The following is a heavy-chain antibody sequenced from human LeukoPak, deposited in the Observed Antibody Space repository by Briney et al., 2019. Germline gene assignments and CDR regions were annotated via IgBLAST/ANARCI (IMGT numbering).Heavy chain of an antibody. V-gene: IGHV3-48*03. CDR3: ARGVYGIVGASGASFDP. J-gene: IGHJ5*02. CDR2: ISDSGDTI. D-gene: IGHD1-26*01. Sequence: GGSLRLSCAASGFPFRGYAMNWVRQAPGKGLEWISYISDSGDTIYYADSLKGRFTISRDNAKNSLYLQMNSLRAEDTAVYYCARGVYGIVGASGASFDPWGQGTLVTVSS. CDR1: GFPFRGYA.